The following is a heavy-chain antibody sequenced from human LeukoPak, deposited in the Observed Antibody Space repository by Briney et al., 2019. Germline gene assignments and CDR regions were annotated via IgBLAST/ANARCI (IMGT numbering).Heavy chain of an antibody. CDR1: GYTFTSYG. D-gene: IGHD3-22*01. V-gene: IGHV1-18*01. CDR3: ARVIPTYYYDSSGYLDY. Sequence: ASVKVSCKASGYTFTSYGISWVRQAPGQGLEWMGWISAYNGNTNYAQKHQGRVTMTTDTSTSTAYMELRSLRSDDTAVYYCARVIPTYYYDSSGYLDYWGQGTLVTVSS. J-gene: IGHJ4*02. CDR2: ISAYNGNT.